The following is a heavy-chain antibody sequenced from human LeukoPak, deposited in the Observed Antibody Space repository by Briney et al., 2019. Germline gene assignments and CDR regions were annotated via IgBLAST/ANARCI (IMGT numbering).Heavy chain of an antibody. CDR3: AVRGYSYGTSFDY. V-gene: IGHV1-2*02. D-gene: IGHD5-18*01. Sequence: GASVKVSCKPSGYTFTGYYMHWVRQAPGQGLEWMGWINPNSGGTNYAQKFQGRVTMTRDTSISTAYMELRSLRSDDTAVYYCAVRGYSYGTSFDYWGQGTLVTVSS. CDR2: INPNSGGT. J-gene: IGHJ4*02. CDR1: GYTFTGYY.